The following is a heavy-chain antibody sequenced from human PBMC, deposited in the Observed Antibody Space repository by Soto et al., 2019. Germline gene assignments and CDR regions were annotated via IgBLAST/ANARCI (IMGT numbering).Heavy chain of an antibody. CDR2: ISGNGGRT. V-gene: IGHV3-23*01. Sequence: PGASLRLSCAASGFTFSSYAMKWVRQAPGKGLEWVSGISGNGGRTYYADSVKGRFTISRDNSKNMVYLQMNSLRAEDTAIYYCAKVQRSMIVVALDAFDVWGQGAMVTVSS. J-gene: IGHJ3*01. CDR1: GFTFSSYA. D-gene: IGHD3-22*01. CDR3: AKVQRSMIVVALDAFDV.